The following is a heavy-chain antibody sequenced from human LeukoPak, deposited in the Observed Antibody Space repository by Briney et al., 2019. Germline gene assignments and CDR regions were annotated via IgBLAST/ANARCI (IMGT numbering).Heavy chain of an antibody. CDR2: ISSSSSTI. Sequence: GGSLRLSCAASGFTFSSYSMNWVRQAPGKGLEWVSYISSSSSTIYYADSMKGRFTISRDNAKNPLYLQMNSLRAEDTAVYYCARDGMDIVVVTAIRGPDVWGQGTTVTVSS. CDR3: ARDGMDIVVVTAIRGPDV. V-gene: IGHV3-48*04. J-gene: IGHJ6*02. CDR1: GFTFSSYS. D-gene: IGHD2-21*02.